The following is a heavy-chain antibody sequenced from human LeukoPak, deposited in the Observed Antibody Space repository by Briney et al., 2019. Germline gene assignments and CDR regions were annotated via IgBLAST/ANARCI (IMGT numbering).Heavy chain of an antibody. CDR2: IGAAGET. Sequence: GGSLRLSCAASGFTFSNYDMHWVRQATGKGLEWVSAIGAAGETYYSDSVKGRFTISRENAKNSLYLQMNSLRAGDTAVYYCARCSGSHWYFDLWGRGTLVTVSS. J-gene: IGHJ2*01. V-gene: IGHV3-13*01. CDR3: ARCSGSHWYFDL. CDR1: GFTFSNYD. D-gene: IGHD3-10*02.